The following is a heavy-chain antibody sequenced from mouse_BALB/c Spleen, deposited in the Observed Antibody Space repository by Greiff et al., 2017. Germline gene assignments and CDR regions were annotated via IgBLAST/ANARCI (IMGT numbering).Heavy chain of an antibody. D-gene: IGHD4-1*01. J-gene: IGHJ3*01. CDR1: GYTFSSYW. Sequence: QVQLQQSGAELMKPGASVKISCKATGYTFSSYWIEWVKQRPGHGLEWIGEILPGSGSTNYNENFKGKATFTADTSSNTAYMQLSSLKSEDSAVYCCAYWDAWFAYWGQGTLVTVSA. CDR3: AYWDAWFAY. CDR2: ILPGSGST. V-gene: IGHV1-9*01.